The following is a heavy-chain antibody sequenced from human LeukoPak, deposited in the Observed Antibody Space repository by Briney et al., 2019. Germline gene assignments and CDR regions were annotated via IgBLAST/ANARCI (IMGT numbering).Heavy chain of an antibody. V-gene: IGHV3-23*01. CDR3: AKDRYCSSTRCYGDFDY. D-gene: IGHD2-2*01. J-gene: IGHJ4*02. Sequence: GGSLRLSCAASGFTFSRFAMSWVRQAPGTGLDWVSGISGSGDGTYYADSVKGRFTISRDNSRNTLYLHMNSLRAEDTAVYYCAKDRYCSSTRCYGDFDYWGQGTLVTVSS. CDR1: GFTFSRFA. CDR2: ISGSGDGT.